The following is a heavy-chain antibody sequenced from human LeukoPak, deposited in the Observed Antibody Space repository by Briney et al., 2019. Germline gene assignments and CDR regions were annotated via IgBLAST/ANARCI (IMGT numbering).Heavy chain of an antibody. CDR1: GGSISCYH. D-gene: IGHD1-14*01. CDR2: IYYSGST. CDR3: AREIPGGRLDY. J-gene: IGHJ4*02. Sequence: SETLSLTCTVSGGSISCYHWSWIRQPPGKGLEWIGYIYYSGSTNYNPSLKSRVTISVDTSKNQFSLNLSSVTAADTAVYYCAREIPGGRLDYWGQGTLVTVSS. V-gene: IGHV4-59*01.